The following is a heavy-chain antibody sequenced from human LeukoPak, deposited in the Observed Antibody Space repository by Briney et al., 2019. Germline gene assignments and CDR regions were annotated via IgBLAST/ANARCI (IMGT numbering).Heavy chain of an antibody. CDR3: ARHRSDRGYCSGGSCYPRWFDP. D-gene: IGHD2-15*01. CDR2: IYYSGST. CDR1: GGSISSSSYY. Sequence: SETLSLTCTVSGGSISSSSYYWGWIRQPPGKGLEWIGSIYYSGSTYYNPSLKSRVTISVDTSKNQFSLKLSSVTAADTAVYYCARHRSDRGYCSGGSCYPRWFDPWGQGTLVTVSS. J-gene: IGHJ5*02. V-gene: IGHV4-39*01.